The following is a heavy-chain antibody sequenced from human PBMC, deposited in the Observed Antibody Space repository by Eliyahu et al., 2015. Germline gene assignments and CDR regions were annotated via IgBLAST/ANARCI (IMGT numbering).Heavy chain of an antibody. Sequence: EVQLVESGGGLVQPGGSLRLSCAAXGFTFSNFAMHWVRQAPGKGLEYVSAINSNGGYTYYANSVKDRFTVSRDNSKNTLYLQMGSLRAEDMAIYYCARAGYTGARSLGWLDSWGQGTLVTVSS. J-gene: IGHJ5*01. CDR1: GFTFSNFA. D-gene: IGHD5-12*01. CDR3: ARAGYTGARSLGWLDS. V-gene: IGHV3-64*01. CDR2: INSNGGYT.